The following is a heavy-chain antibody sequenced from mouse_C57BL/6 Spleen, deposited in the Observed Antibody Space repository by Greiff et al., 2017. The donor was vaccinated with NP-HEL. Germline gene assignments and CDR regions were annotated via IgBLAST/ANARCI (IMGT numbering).Heavy chain of an antibody. V-gene: IGHV5-17*01. CDR1: GFTFSDYG. J-gene: IGHJ4*01. D-gene: IGHD1-1*01. CDR2: ISSGSSTT. CDR3: ARKEFYDYGSSYYAMDY. Sequence: VQLQESGAGLVKPGGSLKLSCAASGFTFSDYGMHWVRQAPEKGLEWVAYISSGSSTTYYADNVKGRVTISRDNSTNTLFLQMTSLKSEDTAMYYCARKEFYDYGSSYYAMDYWGQGTTVTVSS.